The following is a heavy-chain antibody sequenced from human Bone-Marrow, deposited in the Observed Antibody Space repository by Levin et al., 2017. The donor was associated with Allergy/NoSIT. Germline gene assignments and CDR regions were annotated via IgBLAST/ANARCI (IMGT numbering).Heavy chain of an antibody. CDR1: GFTFVNYD. CDR2: ISKDESKK. V-gene: IGHV3-30-3*01. Sequence: GGSLRLSCAASGFTFVNYDMHWVRQAPGKGLEWLSYISKDESKKYYAESVKGRFTISRDNSKNTVYLQLDSLRDGDTAVYYCARDLMWLVDYWGQGTLVSVSS. D-gene: IGHD6-19*01. J-gene: IGHJ4*02. CDR3: ARDLMWLVDY.